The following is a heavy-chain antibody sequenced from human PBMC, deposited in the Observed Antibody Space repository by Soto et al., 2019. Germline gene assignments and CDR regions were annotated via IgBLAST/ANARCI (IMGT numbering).Heavy chain of an antibody. CDR1: GFTFSSYS. D-gene: IGHD5-12*01. J-gene: IGHJ3*02. Sequence: EVQLVESGGGLVKPGGSLRLSCAASGFTFSSYSMNWVRQAPGKGLEWVSSISSSSYIYYADSVKGRFTISRDNAKNSLYLQMNSLRAEDTAVYYCARDNGYRHAFDIWGQGTMVTVSS. CDR3: ARDNGYRHAFDI. CDR2: ISSSSYI. V-gene: IGHV3-21*01.